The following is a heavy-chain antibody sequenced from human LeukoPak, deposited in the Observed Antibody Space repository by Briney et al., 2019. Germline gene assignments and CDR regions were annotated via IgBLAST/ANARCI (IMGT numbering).Heavy chain of an antibody. CDR2: ISGSASTI. V-gene: IGHV3-48*03. J-gene: IGHJ4*02. Sequence: GGSLRLSCAASGFIFSSYAMSWVRQAPGKGLEWVSYISGSASTIYYADSMKGRFTISRDNAKNSLYLQMNSLRAEDTAVYYCARDRYYGSGSWDYWGQGSLVTVSS. CDR3: ARDRYYGSGSWDY. CDR1: GFIFSSYA. D-gene: IGHD3-10*01.